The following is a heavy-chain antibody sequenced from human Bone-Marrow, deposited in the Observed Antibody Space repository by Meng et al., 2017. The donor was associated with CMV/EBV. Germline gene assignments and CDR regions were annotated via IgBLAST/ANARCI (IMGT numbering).Heavy chain of an antibody. V-gene: IGHV3-30*19. Sequence: GESLKISCAASGFTFSYYGMHWVRQAPGKGLEWVGIISYDGTNENYADSVKGRFTISRDNSKNTLYLRMSSLREEDTAVYYCARDVYDFLSGYGVSINYFAYWGPGTLVTGSS. CDR3: ARDVYDFLSGYGVSINYFAY. D-gene: IGHD3-3*01. CDR2: ISYDGTNE. CDR1: GFTFSYYG. J-gene: IGHJ4*02.